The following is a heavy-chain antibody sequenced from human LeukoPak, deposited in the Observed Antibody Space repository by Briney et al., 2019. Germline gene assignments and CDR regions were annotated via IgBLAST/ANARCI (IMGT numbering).Heavy chain of an antibody. CDR3: ARGNGIGYSGYDVTDY. J-gene: IGHJ4*02. V-gene: IGHV4-34*01. Sequence: SETLSLTCAVYGGSFSGYYWSWIRQLPGKGLEWIGEINHSGSTNYNPSLKSRVTISVDTSKNQFSLKLSSVTAADTAVYYCARGNGIGYSGYDVTDYWGQGTLVTVSS. CDR1: GGSFSGYY. CDR2: INHSGST. D-gene: IGHD5-12*01.